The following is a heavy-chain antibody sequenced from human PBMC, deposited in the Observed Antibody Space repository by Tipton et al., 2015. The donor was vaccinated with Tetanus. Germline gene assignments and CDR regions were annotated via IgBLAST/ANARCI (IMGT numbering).Heavy chain of an antibody. Sequence: TLSLTCTVSGDSISSSHYYWGWVRQPPGKGLEWIGSIYYSGSTYHSPSLKSRVTMSVDTSKNQFSLKLSSVTSADTAVYYCARTSGYLYSSYWGQGTLVTVSS. D-gene: IGHD3-3*01. CDR1: GDSISSSHYY. V-gene: IGHV4-39*07. CDR2: IYYSGST. CDR3: ARTSGYLYSSY. J-gene: IGHJ1*01.